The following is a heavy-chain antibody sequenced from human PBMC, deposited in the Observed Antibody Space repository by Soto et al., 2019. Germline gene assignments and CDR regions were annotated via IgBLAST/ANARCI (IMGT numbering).Heavy chain of an antibody. CDR2: ISAYNGNT. V-gene: IGHV1-18*01. D-gene: IGHD2-2*01. CDR3: ARDIVVVPAAVLANNWFDP. Sequence: QVQLVQSGAEVKKPGASVKVSCKASGYTFTSYGIIWVRQAPGQGLEWMGWISAYNGNTNYAQKLQGRVTMTTDTSTSTAYMELRSLRSDDTAVYYCARDIVVVPAAVLANNWFDPWGQGTLVTVSS. J-gene: IGHJ5*02. CDR1: GYTFTSYG.